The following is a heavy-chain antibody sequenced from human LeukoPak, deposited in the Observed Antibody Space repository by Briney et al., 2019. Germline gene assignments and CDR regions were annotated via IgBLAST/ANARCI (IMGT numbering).Heavy chain of an antibody. V-gene: IGHV5-51*01. CDR1: GYSFTSYW. CDR2: IYPGDSDT. Sequence: GESLKISCKGSGYSFTSYWIGWVRPMPGKGLGWRGIIYPGDSDTRYSPSFQGQVTISADKSISTAYLQWSSLKASDTAMYYCAAGYCSSTSCPPGGIAAAFGIWGQGTMVTVSS. D-gene: IGHD2-2*01. CDR3: AAGYCSSTSCPPGGIAAAFGI. J-gene: IGHJ3*02.